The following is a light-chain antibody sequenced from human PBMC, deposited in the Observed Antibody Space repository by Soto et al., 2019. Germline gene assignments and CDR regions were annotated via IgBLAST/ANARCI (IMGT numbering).Light chain of an antibody. CDR2: DAS. V-gene: IGKV3-11*01. CDR1: QSVTRY. Sequence: EIVLTQSPATLSLSPGERATLSCRASQSVTRYLAWYQQKPGQAPRLLIYDASNRATGIPARFSGSGSGTDFTLPISSREPEDFAVYYCQQRSNWPLTFGGGTKVEIK. CDR3: QQRSNWPLT. J-gene: IGKJ4*02.